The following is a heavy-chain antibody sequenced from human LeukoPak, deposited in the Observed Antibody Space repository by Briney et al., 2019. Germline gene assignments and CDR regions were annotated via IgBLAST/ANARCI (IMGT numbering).Heavy chain of an antibody. CDR3: ARWVGNRNWFDP. CDR1: GGSINSGTYL. D-gene: IGHD1-26*01. J-gene: IGHJ5*02. CDR2: ISSSGNT. V-gene: IGHV4-39*07. Sequence: PSETLSLNCTVSGGSINSGTYLWGCIRQSPGKGLEWIGSISSSGNTYYNPSLKSRVTVSVDTSKNQFSLKVTSATAADTAVYYCARWVGNRNWFDPWGQGTLVTVSS.